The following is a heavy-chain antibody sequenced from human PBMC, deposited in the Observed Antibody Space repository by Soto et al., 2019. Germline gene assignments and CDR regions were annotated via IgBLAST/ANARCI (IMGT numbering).Heavy chain of an antibody. CDR2: ISHDGSNK. V-gene: IGHV3-30-3*01. J-gene: IGHJ4*02. D-gene: IGHD5-18*01. CDR3: ARWNVQHDSYGYF. CDR1: GFTFNTYP. Sequence: PGGSLRLSXAASGFTFNTYPMHWVRQAPGMGLEWVALISHDGSNKWYADSVKGRFTISRDNSKNTLYLQMNSLRPEDTAVYYCARWNVQHDSYGYFWGQGTLVTVSS.